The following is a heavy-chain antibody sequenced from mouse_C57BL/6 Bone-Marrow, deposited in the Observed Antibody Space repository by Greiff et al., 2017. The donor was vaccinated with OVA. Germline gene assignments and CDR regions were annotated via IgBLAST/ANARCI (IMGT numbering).Heavy chain of an antibody. V-gene: IGHV1-69*01. Sequence: QVQLQQPGAELVMPGASVKLSCKASGYTFTSYWMHWVKQSPGQGLEWIGEIDPSDSYTNYNQKFKGKSTLTVDKSSSTAYMQLSSLTSEDSAVFDCAGENYGSSDDCDIDYWGQGTTVTVAS. J-gene: IGHJ4*01. CDR3: AGENYGSSDDCDIDY. CDR2: IDPSDSYT. CDR1: GYTFTSYW. D-gene: IGHD1-1*01.